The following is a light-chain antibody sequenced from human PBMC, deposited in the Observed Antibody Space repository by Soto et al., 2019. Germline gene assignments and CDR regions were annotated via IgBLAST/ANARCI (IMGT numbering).Light chain of an antibody. CDR3: KQYGTSPWT. CDR2: GAS. V-gene: IGKV3-20*01. J-gene: IGKJ1*01. CDR1: QTVSSTF. Sequence: EVVLEQSPGTLSLSPGERATLSCRANQTVSSTFLAWYQHKRSQAPSLLVYGASIRATGIPDRFSGSGSGTDFILTISSLEPEDFAVYYCKQYGTSPWTFGQGTKVEIK.